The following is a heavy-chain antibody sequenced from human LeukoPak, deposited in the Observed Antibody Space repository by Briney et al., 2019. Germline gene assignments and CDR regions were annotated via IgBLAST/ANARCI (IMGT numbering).Heavy chain of an antibody. V-gene: IGHV4-4*07. D-gene: IGHD1-26*01. Sequence: SETLSLTCTVSGGSISSYNWSWIRQPAGKGLEWIGRIYTSGSTNYNPSLKSRVSMSVDTSKNQFSLKLSSVTAADTAVYYCARDGSGSLYDAFDIWGQGTMVTVSS. CDR1: GGSISSYN. J-gene: IGHJ3*02. CDR3: ARDGSGSLYDAFDI. CDR2: IYTSGST.